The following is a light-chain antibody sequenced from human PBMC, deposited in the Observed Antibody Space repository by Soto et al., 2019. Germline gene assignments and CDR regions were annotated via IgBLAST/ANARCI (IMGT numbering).Light chain of an antibody. CDR2: GAS. V-gene: IGKV3-20*01. Sequence: EITLSQSPGTLSLSTGERATLSCRASQSVSSSYLAWYQQKPGQAPRLLIYGASSRATGIPDRFSGSGSGTDFTLTISRLEPEDFAVYYCQQYGSSPGFTFGPGTIVDVK. CDR1: QSVSSSY. CDR3: QQYGSSPGFT. J-gene: IGKJ3*01.